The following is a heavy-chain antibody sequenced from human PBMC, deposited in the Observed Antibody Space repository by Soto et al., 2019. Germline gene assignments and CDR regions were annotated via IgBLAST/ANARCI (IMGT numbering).Heavy chain of an antibody. CDR2: IYPGDSDT. CDR3: ARRLWDYYDSSGYLAYFDY. V-gene: IGHV5-51*01. J-gene: IGHJ4*02. CDR1: GYSFTSYW. D-gene: IGHD3-22*01. Sequence: PGESLKISFKGSGYSFTSYWIGWLRQMPGKGLEWMGIIYPGDSDTRYSPSFQGQVTISADKSISTAYLQWSSLKASDTAMYYCARRLWDYYDSSGYLAYFDYWGQGTLVTVSS.